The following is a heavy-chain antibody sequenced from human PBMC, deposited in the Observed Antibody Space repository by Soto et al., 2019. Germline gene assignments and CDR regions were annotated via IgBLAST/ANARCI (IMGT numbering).Heavy chain of an antibody. V-gene: IGHV1-24*01. CDR2: FIPEDGET. D-gene: IGHD2-21*01. CDR3: ATGNRNSEKTVTSFSVWSSYYGMDV. CDR1: GYTLTDLS. Sequence: GASVKVSCKVSGYTLTDLSMHWVRQAPGKGLEWMGGFIPEDGETNYAQKFQGRVTMTEDTSTDTAYMELSSLRSEDTAVYYCATGNRNSEKTVTSFSVWSSYYGMDVWGQGTTVTVSS. J-gene: IGHJ6*02.